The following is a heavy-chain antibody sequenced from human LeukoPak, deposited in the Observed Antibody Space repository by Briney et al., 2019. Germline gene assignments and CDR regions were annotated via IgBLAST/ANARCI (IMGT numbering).Heavy chain of an antibody. V-gene: IGHV4-61*08. Sequence: ETLSLTCAVSGGSISSGGYSWSWIRQPPGKGLEWIGYIYYSGSTNYNPSLKSRVTISVDTSKNQFSLKLSSVTAADTAVYYCARRYCSSTSCYSYFDYWGQGTLVTVSS. CDR2: IYYSGST. CDR1: GGSISSGGYS. D-gene: IGHD2-2*01. CDR3: ARRYCSSTSCYSYFDY. J-gene: IGHJ4*02.